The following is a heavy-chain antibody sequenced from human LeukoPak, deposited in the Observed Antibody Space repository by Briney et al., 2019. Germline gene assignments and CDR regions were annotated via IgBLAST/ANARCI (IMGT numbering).Heavy chain of an antibody. CDR1: GGSISSYY. Sequence: ASGTLSLTCTVSGGSISSYYWSWIRQPAGKGLEWIGRIYTSGSTNYNPSLKSRVTMSVDTSKNQFSLKLSSVTAADTAVYYCARGSSIAAAGKYYFDYWGQGTLVTVSS. CDR2: IYTSGST. D-gene: IGHD6-13*01. CDR3: ARGSSIAAAGKYYFDY. J-gene: IGHJ4*02. V-gene: IGHV4-4*07.